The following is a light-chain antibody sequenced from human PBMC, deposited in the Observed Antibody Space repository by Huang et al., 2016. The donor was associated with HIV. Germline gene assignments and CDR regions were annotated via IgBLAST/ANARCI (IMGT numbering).Light chain of an antibody. J-gene: IGKJ1*01. CDR2: GSS. CDR3: LQDHNYPRT. V-gene: IGKV1-6*01. Sequence: AIQMTQSPSSLSASVGDRVTITCRTSQGITDDLAWYQQKPGKAPKLLSSGSSTLRSGGPSRVSGSGSGTDFTLNISSLQPEDYATYYCLQDHNYPRTFGQGTKVEI. CDR1: QGITDD.